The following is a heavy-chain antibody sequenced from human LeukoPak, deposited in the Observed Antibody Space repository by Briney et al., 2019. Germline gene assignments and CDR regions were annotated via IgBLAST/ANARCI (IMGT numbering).Heavy chain of an antibody. CDR1: GGSFSGYY. V-gene: IGHV4-34*01. Sequence: SETLSLTCAVYGGSFSGYYWSWIRQSPGKGLEWIGEINHSGSTNYNPSLKSRVTISVDTSKNQFSLKLGSVTAADTAVYYCARAPSRCATTSCLYFDYWGQGTLVTVSS. CDR2: INHSGST. CDR3: ARAPSRCATTSCLYFDY. D-gene: IGHD2-2*01. J-gene: IGHJ4*02.